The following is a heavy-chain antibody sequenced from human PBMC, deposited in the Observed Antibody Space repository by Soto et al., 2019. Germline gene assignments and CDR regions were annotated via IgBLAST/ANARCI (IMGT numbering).Heavy chain of an antibody. J-gene: IGHJ2*01. D-gene: IGHD3-22*01. V-gene: IGHV3-48*01. Sequence: GGSLRLSCAASGFTFSTYNMVWVRQAPGKGLEWLSYIPTTSTPIYYANSVKGRFTISRDNAKNSLYLQMDSLRAEDTAVYYCERYYDRRGPDIWGRGTLVTVSS. CDR2: IPTTSTPI. CDR3: ERYYDRRGPDI. CDR1: GFTFSTYN.